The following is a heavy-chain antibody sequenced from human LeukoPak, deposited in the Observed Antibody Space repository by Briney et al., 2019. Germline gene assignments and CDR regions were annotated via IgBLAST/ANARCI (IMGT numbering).Heavy chain of an antibody. D-gene: IGHD1-26*01. CDR1: GGSISSYY. CDR3: ARGQAASGSYEFGY. CDR2: IYYSGST. V-gene: IGHV4-59*01. J-gene: IGHJ4*02. Sequence: KASETLSLTCTVSGGSISSYYWSWIRQPPGKGLEWIGYIYYSGSTNYNPSLKSRVTISVDTSKNQFSLKLSSVTAADTAVYYCARGQAASGSYEFGYWGQGTLVTVSS.